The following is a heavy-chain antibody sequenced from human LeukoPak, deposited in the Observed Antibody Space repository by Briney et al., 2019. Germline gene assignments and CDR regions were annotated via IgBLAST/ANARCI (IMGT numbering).Heavy chain of an antibody. CDR3: AKLGITVIGGV. J-gene: IGHJ6*04. CDR2: ISSSGSTI. CDR1: GFTFSSYE. V-gene: IGHV3-48*03. Sequence: PGGSLRLSCAASGFTFSSYEMNWVRQAPGKGLEWVSYISSSGSTISYADSVTGRFTISRDNAKTSLYLQMISLKAEDTAVYYCAKLGITVIGGVWGKGTTVTISS. D-gene: IGHD3-10*02.